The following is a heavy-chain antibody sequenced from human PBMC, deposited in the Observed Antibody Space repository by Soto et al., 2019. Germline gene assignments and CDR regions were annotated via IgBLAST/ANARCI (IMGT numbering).Heavy chain of an antibody. V-gene: IGHV4-59*13. CDR3: VRGWDDLLTGVWLSFDY. CDR1: GGSINAFY. Sequence: QVHLQESGPKQVKSSETLSLTCTVSGGSINAFYWNWIRQAPGKGLEWIGYISWSGNTKYSPSLRRRVTMSVDTSTNQSSLRLKSVTAADTAVYYCVRGWDDLLTGVWLSFDYWGRGTPVTVPS. J-gene: IGHJ4*02. D-gene: IGHD3-9*01. CDR2: ISWSGNT.